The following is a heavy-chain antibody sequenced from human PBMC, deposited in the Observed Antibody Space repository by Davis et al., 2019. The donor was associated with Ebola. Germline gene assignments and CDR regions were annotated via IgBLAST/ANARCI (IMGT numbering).Heavy chain of an antibody. CDR1: GGSISSYY. J-gene: IGHJ4*02. Sequence: SETLSLTCTVSGGSISSYYWSWIRQPPGKGLEWFGYIYYSGSTNYNPSLKSRVTISVDTSKNQFSLKLSSVTAAATAIYYCARLSSSVAGLYWGQGILVTVSS. CDR3: ARLSSSVAGLY. D-gene: IGHD6-19*01. CDR2: IYYSGST. V-gene: IGHV4-59*08.